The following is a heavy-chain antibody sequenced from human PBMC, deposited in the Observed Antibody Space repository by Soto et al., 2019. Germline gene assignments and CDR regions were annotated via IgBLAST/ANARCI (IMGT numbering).Heavy chain of an antibody. CDR3: ARAEVWSLAFDY. CDR2: IYRSGST. J-gene: IGHJ4*02. V-gene: IGHV4-30-2*01. Sequence: PSETLSLTCAVSGGSISSGGYSCSCIRQPPGKGLEWIGYIYRSGSTYYNPSLKSRVTISVDRSKNQFSLKLSSVTAADTAVYYCARAEVWSLAFDYWGQGTLVTVSS. CDR1: GGSISSGGYS. D-gene: IGHD2-21*01.